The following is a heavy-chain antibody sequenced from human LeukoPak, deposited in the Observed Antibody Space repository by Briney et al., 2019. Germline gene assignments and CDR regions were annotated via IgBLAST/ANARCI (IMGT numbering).Heavy chain of an antibody. Sequence: GASVKVSCKASGYTFTGYYMHWVRQAPGQGLEWMGWINPNSGGTNYAQKFQGRVTMTRDTSISTAYMELSRLRSDDTSVYYCARKPSTPAYYDILTGYWAPHYYMDVWGKGTTVTVSS. CDR3: ARKPSTPAYYDILTGYWAPHYYMDV. J-gene: IGHJ6*03. D-gene: IGHD3-9*01. V-gene: IGHV1-2*02. CDR1: GYTFTGYY. CDR2: INPNSGGT.